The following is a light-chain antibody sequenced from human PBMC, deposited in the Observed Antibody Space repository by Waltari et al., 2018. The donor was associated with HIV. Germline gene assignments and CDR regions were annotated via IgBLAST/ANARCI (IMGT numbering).Light chain of an antibody. V-gene: IGLV1-47*01. CDR2: RND. CDR1: RSNSGNNF. Sequence: QPKMTPAPSASKTPGQRITMSCSGGRSNSGNNFIFWYQQFPGLAPRLVIYRNDQRPTGVPGRFSGSKSGTSAFLAITGLRLEDEATYICASWDDTLGHWIFGGGTKLTVL. CDR3: ASWDDTLGHWI. J-gene: IGLJ3*02.